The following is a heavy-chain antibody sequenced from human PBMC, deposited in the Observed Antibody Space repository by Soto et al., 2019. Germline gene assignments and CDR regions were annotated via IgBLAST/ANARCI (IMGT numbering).Heavy chain of an antibody. CDR3: AKDPYSSGWFYYYYYGMDV. CDR1: GFTFSSYA. D-gene: IGHD6-19*01. V-gene: IGHV3-23*01. Sequence: EVQLLESGGGLVQPGGSLRLSCAASGFTFSSYALSWVRQAPGRGLEWVSAFSGSGVSTYYADSVKGRFTISRDNSKNTLYLQMNSLRAEDTAVYYCAKDPYSSGWFYYYYYGMDVWGQGTTVTVSS. J-gene: IGHJ6*02. CDR2: FSGSGVST.